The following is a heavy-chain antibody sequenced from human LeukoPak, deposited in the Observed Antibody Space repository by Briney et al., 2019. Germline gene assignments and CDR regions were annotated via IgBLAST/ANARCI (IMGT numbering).Heavy chain of an antibody. J-gene: IGHJ4*02. Sequence: GGSLRLSCAASGFTFSSYYMIWVRQAPGKGLEGVSSISGAGAYMYSTDSVKGRFTISRDNAKNSLYLHMNSLRAEDTAVYYCARGWTTVTTSIDHWGQGTLVTVSS. CDR2: ISGAGAYM. V-gene: IGHV3-21*01. CDR1: GFTFSSYY. CDR3: ARGWTTVTTSIDH. D-gene: IGHD4-17*01.